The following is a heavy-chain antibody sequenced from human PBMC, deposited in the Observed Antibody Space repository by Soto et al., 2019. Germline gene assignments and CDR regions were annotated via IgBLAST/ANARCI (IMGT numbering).Heavy chain of an antibody. CDR1: GGSIHTYY. D-gene: IGHD2-2*01. CDR2: ISDGGSP. CDR3: VSSRSAIYGDALDV. V-gene: IGHV4-59*03. Sequence: PSETLSLTCNVSGGSIHTYYWNWIRQSPGKGLEWIGYISDGGSPNYNPSLKSRVTILLDMSKNQFSLKLSSVTAADTAVYYCVSSRSAIYGDALDVWGQGTMVTVSS. J-gene: IGHJ3*01.